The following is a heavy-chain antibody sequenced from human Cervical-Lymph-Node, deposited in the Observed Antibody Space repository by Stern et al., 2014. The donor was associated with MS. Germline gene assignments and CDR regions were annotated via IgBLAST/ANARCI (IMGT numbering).Heavy chain of an antibody. V-gene: IGHV3-30-3*01. D-gene: IGHD3-10*01. J-gene: IGHJ6*02. CDR2: ITYDGSKT. Sequence: VQLVQSGGGVVQPGRSLRVSCAGSGFTFSSYPIYWVRQAPGKGLAWVGVITYDGSKTHYEDSVKGRFTLSRDNSKNTVSLQMNSLTTEDTAVYFCARGSRGMDVWGQGTTVTVSS. CDR1: GFTFSSYP. CDR3: ARGSRGMDV.